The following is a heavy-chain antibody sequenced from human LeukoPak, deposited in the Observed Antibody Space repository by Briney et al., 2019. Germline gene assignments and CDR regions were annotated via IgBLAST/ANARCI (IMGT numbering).Heavy chain of an antibody. CDR1: GFTFSSYW. CDR2: IKQDGSKK. D-gene: IGHD6-13*01. V-gene: IGHV3-7*05. J-gene: IGHJ4*02. CDR3: AKGGSNWRDFDY. Sequence: PGGSLRLSCAAYGFTFSSYWMTWVRQAPGKGLEWVANIKQDGSKKYYVDSVKGRFTISRDNAKNSLYLQMNSLRADDTAVYYCAKGGSNWRDFDYWGQGTLVTVSS.